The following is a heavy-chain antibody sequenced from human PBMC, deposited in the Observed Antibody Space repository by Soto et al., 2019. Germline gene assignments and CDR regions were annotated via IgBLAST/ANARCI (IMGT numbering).Heavy chain of an antibody. D-gene: IGHD4-17*01. CDR1: GFKFSGFA. J-gene: IGHJ4*02. CDR3: AKGFGYSGDNIEFLDS. Sequence: EMQVLESGGGLVQPGGSLRLSCAASGFKFSGFAMTWVRQAPGTGLEWVSTISGGGGRIDYADSVKGRFTISRDNPKNTLYLQMNSLRAEDTAFYYCAKGFGYSGDNIEFLDSWGQGTLVTVSS. V-gene: IGHV3-23*01. CDR2: ISGGGGRI.